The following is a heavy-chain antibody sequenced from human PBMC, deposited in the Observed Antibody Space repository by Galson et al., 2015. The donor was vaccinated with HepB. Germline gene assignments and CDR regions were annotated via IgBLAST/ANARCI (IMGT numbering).Heavy chain of an antibody. CDR2: ISGSGGRT. J-gene: IGHJ6*03. V-gene: IGHV3-23*01. CDR3: AETGDITVPPGTLSWGPKTYLVPHYMGV. D-gene: IGHD3-10*01. Sequence: SLRLSCAASGFRFSNYAMSWVRQAPGKGLEWVSVISGSGGRTYYADPVQGRFTISRDNSKNTLYLYMSSLRAEDTAVYYCAETGDITVPPGTLSWGPKTYLVPHYMGVWGKGTTVIVSS. CDR1: GFRFSNYA.